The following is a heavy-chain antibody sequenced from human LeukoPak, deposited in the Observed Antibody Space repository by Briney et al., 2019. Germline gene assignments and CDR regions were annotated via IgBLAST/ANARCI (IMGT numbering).Heavy chain of an antibody. CDR3: AKVSGNSYYYFDY. J-gene: IGHJ4*02. D-gene: IGHD3-22*01. CDR2: ISGSGGST. CDR1: GFTLSSYA. Sequence: GGSLRLSCAASGFTLSSYAMSWARQAPGEGLEWVSDISGSGGSTYYADSVKGRFTISRDNSKNMLFLQMNSLRADDTAVYYCAKVSGNSYYYFDYWGQGSLVTVSS. V-gene: IGHV3-23*01.